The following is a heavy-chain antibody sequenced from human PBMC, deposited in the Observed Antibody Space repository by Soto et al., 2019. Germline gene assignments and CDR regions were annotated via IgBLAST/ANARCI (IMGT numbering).Heavy chain of an antibody. CDR2: IYYSGST. CDR1: GGSISSGDYY. D-gene: IGHD3-22*01. V-gene: IGHV4-30-4*01. CDR3: ARTAYYYDSSGYGGAFDI. Sequence: PSETLSLTCTVSGGSISSGDYYWSWIRQPPGKGLEWIGYIYYSGSTYYNPSLKSRVTISVDTSKNQFSLKLSSVTAADTAVYYCARTAYYYDSSGYGGAFDIWGQGTMVTVSS. J-gene: IGHJ3*02.